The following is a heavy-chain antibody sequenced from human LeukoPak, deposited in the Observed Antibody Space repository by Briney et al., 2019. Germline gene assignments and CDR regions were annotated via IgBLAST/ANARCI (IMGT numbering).Heavy chain of an antibody. V-gene: IGHV3-74*01. CDR3: VRSMSGRNDL. CDR1: EFTFSNYW. D-gene: IGHD3-3*01. Sequence: GGSLRLSCAGSEFTFSNYWVHWVRQAPGKGLVWVSRINVEGTRTDYADSVRGRFTISRDNAKNTLYLQMNGLTAEDTAIYYCVRSMSGRNDLWGQGTLVSVSA. CDR2: INVEGTRT. J-gene: IGHJ5*02.